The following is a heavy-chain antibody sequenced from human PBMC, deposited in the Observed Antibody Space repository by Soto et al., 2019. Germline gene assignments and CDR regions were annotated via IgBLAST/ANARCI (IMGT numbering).Heavy chain of an antibody. V-gene: IGHV1-46*01. Sequence: ASVKVSCKASGYTFSTYYMHWARQAPGQGLEWRGVVNPSGDSTTNAQKFQGRVTMTRDTSTTTLFMVLSSLRSEDTAVYFCSRDWEFGYWGQGTLVTVSS. CDR1: GYTFSTYY. J-gene: IGHJ4*02. D-gene: IGHD1-26*01. CDR2: VNPSGDST. CDR3: SRDWEFGY.